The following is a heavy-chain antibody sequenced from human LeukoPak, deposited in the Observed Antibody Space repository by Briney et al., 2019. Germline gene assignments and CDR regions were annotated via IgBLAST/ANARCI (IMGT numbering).Heavy chain of an antibody. CDR2: IGTAGDT. Sequence: GGSLRLSCAASGFTFSDYDMHWVRQATGKGLEWVSAIGTAGDTYYTGSVKGRFTISRENAKNSLYLQKNSLRAGDTAVYYCARVAKERVGGVYYFDYWGQGTLVTVSS. CDR1: GFTFSDYD. V-gene: IGHV3-13*01. CDR3: ARVAKERVGGVYYFDY. J-gene: IGHJ4*02. D-gene: IGHD1-1*01.